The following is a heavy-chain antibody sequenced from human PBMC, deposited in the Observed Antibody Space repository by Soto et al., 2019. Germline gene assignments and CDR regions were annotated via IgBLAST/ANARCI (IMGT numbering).Heavy chain of an antibody. D-gene: IGHD3-16*02. Sequence: PSETLSLTCTVSGGSISSYYWSWIRQPPGKGLEWIGYIYYSGSTNYNPSLKSRVTISVDTSKNQFSLKLSSVTAADTAVYYCARDIWGSYRYFDYWGQGTLVTVSS. CDR2: IYYSGST. J-gene: IGHJ4*02. V-gene: IGHV4-59*01. CDR3: ARDIWGSYRYFDY. CDR1: GGSISSYY.